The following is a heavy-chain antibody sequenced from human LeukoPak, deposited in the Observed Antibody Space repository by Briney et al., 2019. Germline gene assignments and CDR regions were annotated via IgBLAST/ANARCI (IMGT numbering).Heavy chain of an antibody. CDR1: GGTFSSYA. J-gene: IGHJ6*03. V-gene: IGHV1-69*01. Sequence: SVKVSCKASGGTFSSYAISWVRQAPGQGLEWMGGIIPIFGTANYAQKFQGRVTITADESTSTAYMELSSLRSEDTAVYYCARGLRYFDWLLYVDYYYYMDVWGKGTTVTVSS. CDR2: IIPIFGTA. CDR3: ARGLRYFDWLLYVDYYYYMDV. D-gene: IGHD3-9*01.